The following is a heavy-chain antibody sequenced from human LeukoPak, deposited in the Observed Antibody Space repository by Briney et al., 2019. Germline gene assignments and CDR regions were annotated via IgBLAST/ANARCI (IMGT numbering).Heavy chain of an antibody. D-gene: IGHD2-15*01. V-gene: IGHV5-51*01. Sequence: GESLQISCQGSGYSFTRYWIGWVRQMPGKGLEWMGIIYPADSDIRYSPSFQGQVTISADKSISTAYLQWSSLKASDTAMYYCARQEYCSGGSCYTWFDPWGQGTLVTVSS. CDR3: ARQEYCSGGSCYTWFDP. CDR2: IYPADSDI. CDR1: GYSFTRYW. J-gene: IGHJ5*02.